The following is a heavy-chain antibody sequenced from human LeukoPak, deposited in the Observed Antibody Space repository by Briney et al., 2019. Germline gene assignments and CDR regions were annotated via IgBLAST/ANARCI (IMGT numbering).Heavy chain of an antibody. CDR2: IYYSGST. CDR3: ARSPYSSGWYAFDI. Sequence: SETLSLTCTVSGGSVSSGSYYWSWIRQPPGKGLEWIGYIYYSGSTNYNPSLKSRVTISVDTSKNQFSLKLSSVTAAGTAVYYCARSPYSSGWYAFDIWGQGTMVTVSS. D-gene: IGHD6-19*01. J-gene: IGHJ3*02. V-gene: IGHV4-61*01. CDR1: GGSVSSGSYY.